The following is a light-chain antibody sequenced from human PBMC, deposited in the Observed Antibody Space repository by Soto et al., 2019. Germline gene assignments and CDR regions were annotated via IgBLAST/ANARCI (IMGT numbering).Light chain of an antibody. CDR1: NIGSKS. CDR3: QVWDYDTDHFV. J-gene: IGLJ1*01. V-gene: IGLV3-21*02. Sequence: SYELTQAPSVSVAPGQTARIGCGGDNIGSKSVHWYQQRPGQAPVLVVYADSDRPSGIPERFSGSNPGNTATLTISRVEAGDEADYYCQVWDYDTDHFVFGPGNKVTVL. CDR2: ADS.